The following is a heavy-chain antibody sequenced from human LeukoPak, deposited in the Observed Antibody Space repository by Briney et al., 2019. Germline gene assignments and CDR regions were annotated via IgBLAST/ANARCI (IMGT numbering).Heavy chain of an antibody. CDR2: IYYSGST. Sequence: SSETLSLTCTVSGGSISSSSYYWGWIRQPPGKGLEWIGSIYYSGSTYYNPSLKSRGTISVDTSKNQFSLKLNSVAAADTAMYYCASPPSYYDSSGSTAYYWGQGTLVTVSS. CDR3: ASPPSYYDSSGSTAYY. V-gene: IGHV4-39*01. CDR1: GGSISSSSYY. J-gene: IGHJ4*02. D-gene: IGHD3-22*01.